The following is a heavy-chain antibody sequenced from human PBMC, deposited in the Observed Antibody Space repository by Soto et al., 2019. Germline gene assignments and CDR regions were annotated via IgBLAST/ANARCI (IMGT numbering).Heavy chain of an antibody. CDR3: ARDLGGEATIRF. CDR1: GGNFRNFV. CDR2: VIPNSGTA. V-gene: IGHV1-69*01. D-gene: IGHD3-16*01. Sequence: QVQLEQSGAEVKKPGSSVKVSCKVSGGNFRNFVISWVRQAPGQGLEWMGGVIPNSGTANYAQRFQGRVTITADGSTHTAYMELNNLTSEDPAFYFCARDLGGEATIRFWGQGTLVTVSS. J-gene: IGHJ4*02.